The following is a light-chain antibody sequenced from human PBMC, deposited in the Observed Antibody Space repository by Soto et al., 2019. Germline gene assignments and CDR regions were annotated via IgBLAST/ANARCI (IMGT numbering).Light chain of an antibody. CDR3: NSYREDHPRFYV. V-gene: IGLV2-14*03. Sequence: QSALTQPASVSGSPGQSITIFCTGTHSDIVNYNYVSWYQHLPGKAPKLMIYDVGSRPSGVSSRFSGSKSGNTASLAISGLQAEDEADYYCNSYREDHPRFYVFGTGTKVTVL. CDR1: HSDIVNYNY. J-gene: IGLJ1*01. CDR2: DVG.